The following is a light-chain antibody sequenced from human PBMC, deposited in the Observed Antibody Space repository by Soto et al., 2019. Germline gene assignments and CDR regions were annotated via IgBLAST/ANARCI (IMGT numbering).Light chain of an antibody. V-gene: IGKV3-20*01. CDR2: GAS. J-gene: IGKJ5*01. CDR1: QSVASRN. CDR3: HQANSFPF. Sequence: EIVLTQSPGTLSLSPGERATLSGRASQSVASRNLAWYQQKSGQAPRLLIYGASSRATHTPDRFSGSGSGTAFTLTIGGLEPEDFATYYCHQANSFPFFGQGTRPEIK.